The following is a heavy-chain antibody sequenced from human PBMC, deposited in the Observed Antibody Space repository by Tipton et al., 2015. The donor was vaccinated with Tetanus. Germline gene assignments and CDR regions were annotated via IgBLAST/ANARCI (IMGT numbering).Heavy chain of an antibody. CDR1: GGSISSGGYY. CDR2: IYNSGST. V-gene: IGHV4-31*03. J-gene: IGHJ4*02. Sequence: LVKPTQTLSLTCTVSGGSISSGGYYWSWIRQHPGKGLEWIGDIYNSGSTYYNPSLKSRVTILVDTTKNQFSLKLKSGTAGDTAVYYCARDQARGARGWNYFDYWGQGSLVTVSS. CDR3: ARDQARGARGWNYFDY. D-gene: IGHD6-6*01.